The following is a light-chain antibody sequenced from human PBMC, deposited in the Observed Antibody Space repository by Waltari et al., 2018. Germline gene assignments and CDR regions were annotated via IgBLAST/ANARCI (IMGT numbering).Light chain of an antibody. CDR3: QSADSSGTYWL. V-gene: IGLV3-25*03. J-gene: IGLJ3*02. CDR2: KDS. CDR1: ALQKQY. Sequence: SYELTQPPSVSVSPGQTARVTCPGDALQKQYAYWYQQKPGQAPLLVIYKDSDRPSGIPERFSGSSSGTTVTLTISGVKAEDEADYYCQSADSSGTYWLFGGGTTLTVL.